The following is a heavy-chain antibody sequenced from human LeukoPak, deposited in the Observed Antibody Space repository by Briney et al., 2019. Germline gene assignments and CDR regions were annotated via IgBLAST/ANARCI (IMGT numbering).Heavy chain of an antibody. Sequence: ASVKVYCKASGYTFTGYHIHWVRQAPGQGLEWMGWINPNSGGTNYAQKFQGRVTMTRDTSISTAYMELNRLRSDDTAVYYCARDVLGGYDQEFDYWGQGTLVTVSS. CDR2: INPNSGGT. CDR3: ARDVLGGYDQEFDY. D-gene: IGHD5-12*01. J-gene: IGHJ4*02. CDR1: GYTFTGYH. V-gene: IGHV1-2*02.